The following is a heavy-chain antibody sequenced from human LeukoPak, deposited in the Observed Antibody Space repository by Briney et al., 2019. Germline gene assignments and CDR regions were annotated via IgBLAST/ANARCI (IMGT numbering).Heavy chain of an antibody. D-gene: IGHD3-3*01. Sequence: GGSLRLSCTASGFTFGGYAMSWVRQAPGKGLEWVSVIYRGGSTYYADSVKGRFTISRDNSKNTLYLQMNSLRAEDTAVYYCARGAGSGITIFGVAISNPDYWGQGTLVTVSS. J-gene: IGHJ4*02. CDR2: IYRGGST. V-gene: IGHV3-66*01. CDR1: GFTFGGYA. CDR3: ARGAGSGITIFGVAISNPDY.